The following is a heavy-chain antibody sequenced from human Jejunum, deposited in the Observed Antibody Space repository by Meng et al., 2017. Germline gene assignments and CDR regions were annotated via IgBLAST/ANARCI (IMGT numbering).Heavy chain of an antibody. CDR1: GGSISSSSYY. D-gene: IGHD3-10*01. CDR3: ARDYKGEAGNFDY. J-gene: IGHJ4*02. V-gene: IGHV4-39*07. CDR2: IYDSVNT. Sequence: GSLRLSCTVSGGSISSSSYYWGWIRQPPGKGLEWIGSIYDSVNTYYNPSLESRVTISVDTSKNQFSLKLSSVTAADTAVYFCARDYKGEAGNFDYWGQGTLVTVSS.